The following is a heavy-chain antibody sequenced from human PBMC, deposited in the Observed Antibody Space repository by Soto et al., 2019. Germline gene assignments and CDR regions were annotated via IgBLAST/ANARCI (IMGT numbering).Heavy chain of an antibody. CDR3: AKAVMVRGIYYGMDV. CDR1: GFTFTTYA. CDR2: ISESGGST. V-gene: IGHV3-23*01. D-gene: IGHD3-10*01. Sequence: DVQLLESGGGLVQPGGSLRLSCAASGFTFTTYAMNWVRQAPGKGLEWVSGISESGGSTYYADSVKGRFTISRDNSKNTLFLQMNSLRAEDTAVYHCAKAVMVRGIYYGMDVRGQGTTVTVPS. J-gene: IGHJ6*02.